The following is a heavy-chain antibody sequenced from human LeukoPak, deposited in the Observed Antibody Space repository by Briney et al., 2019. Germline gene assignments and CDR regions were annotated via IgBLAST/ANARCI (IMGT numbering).Heavy chain of an antibody. D-gene: IGHD2-15*01. CDR1: GYTFTSYG. V-gene: IGHV1-18*01. Sequence: ASVKVSCKASGYTFTSYGISWVRQAPGQGLEWMGWISAYNGNTNYAQKHQGRVTRTTDTSTSTAYMELRSMRSDDTAVYYCARKEVYCSGGSCSYYYYGMDVWGQGTTVTVSS. J-gene: IGHJ6*02. CDR3: ARKEVYCSGGSCSYYYYGMDV. CDR2: ISAYNGNT.